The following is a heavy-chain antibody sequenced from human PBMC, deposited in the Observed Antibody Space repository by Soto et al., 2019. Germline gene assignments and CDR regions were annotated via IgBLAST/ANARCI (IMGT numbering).Heavy chain of an antibody. V-gene: IGHV3-30*18. Sequence: QVQLVESGGGVVQPGRSLRLSCAASGFTFSSYGMHLVRQAPGKGLEWVAVISYDGSNKYYADSVKGRFTISRDNSKNTLYLQMNSLRAEDTAVYYCAKDSAHYYDSSGYYRYAEYFQHWGQGTLVTVSS. CDR3: AKDSAHYYDSSGYYRYAEYFQH. D-gene: IGHD3-22*01. CDR1: GFTFSSYG. CDR2: ISYDGSNK. J-gene: IGHJ1*01.